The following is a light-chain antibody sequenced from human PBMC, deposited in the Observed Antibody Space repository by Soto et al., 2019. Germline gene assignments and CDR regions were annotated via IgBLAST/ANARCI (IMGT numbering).Light chain of an antibody. CDR3: SSYTSGSTPWV. J-gene: IGLJ1*01. V-gene: IGLV2-14*01. CDR1: SSDVCAYNY. CDR2: DVS. Sequence: QSVLTQPASVSGSPGQSITISCTGTSSDVCAYNYVSWYQQHPGKAPKLMICDVSDRPSGVSTRFSGSKSGNTASLTISGLQAEDESDYYCSSYTSGSTPWVFGPGTNLTV.